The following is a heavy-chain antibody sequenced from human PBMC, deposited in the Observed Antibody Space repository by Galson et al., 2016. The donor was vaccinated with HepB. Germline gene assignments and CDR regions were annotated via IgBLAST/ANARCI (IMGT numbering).Heavy chain of an antibody. Sequence: SVKVSCKASGYTFTNYGINWVRQAPGQGLEWMGWISAFNGNTNYAQILQGRVAMTTDTSTSTAYMELRNLISDDTAVYFCARNREWGSGMGLGCYWGQGTLVTVSS. CDR2: ISAFNGNT. CDR3: ARNREWGSGMGLGCY. V-gene: IGHV1-18*01. CDR1: GYTFTNYG. D-gene: IGHD3-10*01. J-gene: IGHJ4*02.